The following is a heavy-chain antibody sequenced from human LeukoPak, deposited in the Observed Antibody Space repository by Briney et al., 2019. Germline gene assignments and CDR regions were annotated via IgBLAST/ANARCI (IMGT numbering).Heavy chain of an antibody. CDR2: ISSSSSYT. CDR1: GFTFSDYY. Sequence: GGSLRLSCAASGFTFSDYYMSWIRQAPGKGLEWVSYISSSSSYTNYADSVKGRFTISRDNAKNSLYLQMNSLRAEDTAVYYCAGKNAVNSFDYWGQGTLVTVSS. D-gene: IGHD2-2*01. CDR3: AGKNAVNSFDY. J-gene: IGHJ4*02. V-gene: IGHV3-11*03.